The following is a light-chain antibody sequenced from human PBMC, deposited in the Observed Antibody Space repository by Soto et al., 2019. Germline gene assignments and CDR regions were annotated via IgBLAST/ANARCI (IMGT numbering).Light chain of an antibody. V-gene: IGKV1-39*01. CDR1: QSMSDS. CDR2: SGS. Sequence: DIQLTQSPSSLSASVGDRVTISCRASQSMSDSLNWYQQKSGKAPKLLIYSGSTLETGAPSRFSGSGSGTDFTLTISSLQPEDFGTYFCQQSYSNSSTFGQGTALEIK. J-gene: IGKJ2*01. CDR3: QQSYSNSST.